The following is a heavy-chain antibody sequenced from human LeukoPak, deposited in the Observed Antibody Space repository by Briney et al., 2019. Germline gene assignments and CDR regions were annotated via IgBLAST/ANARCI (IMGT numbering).Heavy chain of an antibody. D-gene: IGHD3-10*01. CDR2: IYYSGST. CDR3: ARQPNGSGSCYTYYFDY. Sequence: SETLSLTCTVSGGSLSSYYWSWVRQPPGKGLEWIGYIYYSGSTNYNPSLKSRVTISVDTSRNQFSLKLSSVTAADTAVYYCARQPNGSGSCYTYYFDYWGQGTLVTVSS. J-gene: IGHJ4*02. V-gene: IGHV4-59*08. CDR1: GGSLSSYY.